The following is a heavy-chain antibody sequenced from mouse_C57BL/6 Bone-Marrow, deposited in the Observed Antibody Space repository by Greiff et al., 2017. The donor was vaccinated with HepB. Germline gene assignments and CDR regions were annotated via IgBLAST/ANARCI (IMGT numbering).Heavy chain of an antibody. CDR3: AGTTVVADY. J-gene: IGHJ2*01. V-gene: IGHV1-50*01. D-gene: IGHD1-1*01. Sequence: QVQLQQPGAELVKPGASVKLSCKASGYTFTSYWMQWVKQRPGQGLEWIGEIDPSDSYTNYNQKFKGEATLTVDTSSSTANMQLDSLTSEDSAVYYCAGTTVVADYWGQGTTLTVSS. CDR2: IDPSDSYT. CDR1: GYTFTSYW.